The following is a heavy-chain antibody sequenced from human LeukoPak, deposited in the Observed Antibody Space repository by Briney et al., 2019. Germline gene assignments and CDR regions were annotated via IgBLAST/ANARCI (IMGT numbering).Heavy chain of an antibody. CDR2: IYYSGST. Sequence: PSETLSLTCTVSGGSISSYYWSWVRQPPGKGLEWIGYIYYSGSTNYTPPLKGRVTISVDTSKNQFSLKLSSVTAADAAVYYCARDYYDSSFDYWGQGTLVTVSS. J-gene: IGHJ4*02. V-gene: IGHV4-59*01. D-gene: IGHD3-22*01. CDR3: ARDYYDSSFDY. CDR1: GGSISSYY.